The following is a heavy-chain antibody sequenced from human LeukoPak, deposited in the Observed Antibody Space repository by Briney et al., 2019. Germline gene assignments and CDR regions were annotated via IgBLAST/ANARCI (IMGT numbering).Heavy chain of an antibody. CDR2: ISYDGNNK. CDR1: GFTFSSYA. J-gene: IGHJ4*02. Sequence: GGSLRLSCAASGFTFSSYAMYWVRQAPGKGLEWVADISYDGNNKYYADSVKGRFTISRDDSKNTLSLQMNSLRAEDTAVYYCARGAPERISSSTNYYFDYWGQGTLVTVSS. D-gene: IGHD6-6*01. V-gene: IGHV3-30-3*01. CDR3: ARGAPERISSSTNYYFDY.